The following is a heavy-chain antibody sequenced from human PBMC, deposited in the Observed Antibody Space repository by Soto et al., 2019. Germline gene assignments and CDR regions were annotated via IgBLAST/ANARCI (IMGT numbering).Heavy chain of an antibody. CDR3: ARDNGLAGSFDP. CDR2: ISYTSSTI. CDR1: GFTFSTYS. Sequence: GGSLRLSCAASGFTFSTYSMNWVRQAPGKGLEWVSYISYTSSTIYYADSVKGRFTISRDNAKNSLFLQMNSLRDEDTAVYYCARDNGLAGSFDPWGQGTLVTVSS. D-gene: IGHD2-21*01. V-gene: IGHV3-48*02. J-gene: IGHJ5*02.